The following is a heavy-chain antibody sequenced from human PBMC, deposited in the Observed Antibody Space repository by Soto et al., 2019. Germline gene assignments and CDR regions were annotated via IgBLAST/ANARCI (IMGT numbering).Heavy chain of an antibody. J-gene: IGHJ4*02. V-gene: IGHV3-23*01. CDR1: GFTFSSYG. Sequence: GGSLRLSCAASGFTFSSYGMTWVRQAPGKGLEWVSTIGSGGYTYYADSVKGRFTISRHNSKNTLFLQMNSLRAEDTAIYYCAKGAPELLLIGYWGQGTLVTVSS. CDR3: AKGAPELLLIGY. CDR2: IGSGGYT. D-gene: IGHD2-15*01.